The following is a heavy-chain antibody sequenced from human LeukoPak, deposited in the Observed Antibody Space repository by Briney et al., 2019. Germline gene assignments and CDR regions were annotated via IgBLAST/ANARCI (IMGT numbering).Heavy chain of an antibody. CDR1: GFTFSSYS. D-gene: IGHD3-10*01. CDR3: ARKGSGSYLKGFDY. Sequence: PGGSLRLSCAASGFTFSSYSMNWVRQAPGKGLEWVSYISSSSSTIYYADSVKGRFTISRDNAKNSLYLQMNSLRAEDTAVYYCARKGSGSYLKGFDYWGQGTLVTVSS. CDR2: ISSSSSTI. V-gene: IGHV3-48*04. J-gene: IGHJ4*02.